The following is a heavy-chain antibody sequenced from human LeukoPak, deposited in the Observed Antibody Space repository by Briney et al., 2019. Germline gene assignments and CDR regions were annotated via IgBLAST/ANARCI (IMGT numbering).Heavy chain of an antibody. V-gene: IGHV3-15*01. CDR3: TTDLSGSSPPY. J-gene: IGHJ4*02. CDR1: GFTFSNAW. Sequence: GGSLRLSCAASGFTFSNAWMSWVRQAPGKGLEWLGRIKSKTYGGPTETAAPRFTISRDDSKSTLFLQMNSLKTEDTGVYYCTTDLSGSSPPYWGQGTLVTVSS. CDR2: IKSKTYGGPT. D-gene: IGHD1-26*01.